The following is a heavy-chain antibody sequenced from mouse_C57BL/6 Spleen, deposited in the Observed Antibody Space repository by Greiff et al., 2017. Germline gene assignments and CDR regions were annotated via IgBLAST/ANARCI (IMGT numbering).Heavy chain of an antibody. CDR2: INPSSGYT. CDR3: ARPSNYAAWFAY. CDR1: GYTFPSYT. D-gene: IGHD2-5*01. J-gene: IGHJ3*01. Sequence: VQLQQSGAELARPGASVKMSCKASGYTFPSYTMHWVKQRPGQGLEWIGYINPSSGYTKYNQKFKDKATLTADKSSSTAYMQLSSLTSEDSAVYYCARPSNYAAWFAYWGQGTLVTVSA. V-gene: IGHV1-4*01.